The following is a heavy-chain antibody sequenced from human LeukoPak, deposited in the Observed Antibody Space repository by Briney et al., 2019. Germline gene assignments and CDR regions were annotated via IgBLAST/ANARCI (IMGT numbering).Heavy chain of an antibody. Sequence: SVKVSCKASGGTFSSYAISWVRQAPGQGLEWVGGIIPIFGTANYAQKFQGRVTITADESTSTAYMELSSLRSEDTAVYYCARDHRIAVAGDYFDYWGQGTLVTVSS. V-gene: IGHV1-69*13. CDR3: ARDHRIAVAGDYFDY. CDR1: GGTFSSYA. D-gene: IGHD6-19*01. J-gene: IGHJ4*02. CDR2: IIPIFGTA.